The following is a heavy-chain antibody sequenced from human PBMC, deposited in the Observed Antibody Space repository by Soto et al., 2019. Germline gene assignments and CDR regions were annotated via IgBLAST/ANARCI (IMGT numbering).Heavy chain of an antibody. CDR3: AKVGRREWYNLGLDQ. V-gene: IGHV1-69*06. J-gene: IGHJ1*01. CDR2: VISASGSV. D-gene: IGHD1-1*01. CDR1: GRIFSSFP. Sequence: QVQVVQSGAEVKKPGSSVKISCKASGRIFSSFPTSWVRQVPGQGLEWMGGVISASGSVTYAPQFQGRVTITAVTSAGIGYLEMTSPTSEDTGIYYFAKVGRREWYNLGLDQWGPGTMVTVSS.